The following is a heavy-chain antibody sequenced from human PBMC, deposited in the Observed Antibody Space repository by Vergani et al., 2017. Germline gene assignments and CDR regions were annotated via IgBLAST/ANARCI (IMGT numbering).Heavy chain of an antibody. CDR1: GGSISSYY. CDR2: IYYSGST. CDR3: ARESVSELSSGYGEGCFDP. V-gene: IGHV4-59*01. J-gene: IGHJ5*02. Sequence: QVQLQESGPGLVKPSETLSLTCTVSGGSISSYYWSWIRQPPGKGLEWIGYIYYSGSTNYNPSLKSRVTISVDTSKNQFSLKLSSVTAADTAVYYCARESVSELSSGYGEGCFDPWGQGTLVTVSS. D-gene: IGHD5-12*01.